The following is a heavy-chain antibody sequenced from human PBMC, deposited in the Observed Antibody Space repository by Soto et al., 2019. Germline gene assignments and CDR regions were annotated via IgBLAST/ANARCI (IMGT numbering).Heavy chain of an antibody. CDR1: GFTFSSYA. J-gene: IGHJ4*02. CDR3: AKDQLLWFGESPALTDY. Sequence: PGGSLRLSCAASGFTFSSYAMSWVRQAPGKGLEWVSAISGSGGSTYYADSVKGRFTISRDNSKNTLYLQMNSLRAEDTAVYYCAKDQLLWFGESPALTDYWGQGTLVTVSS. D-gene: IGHD3-10*01. V-gene: IGHV3-23*01. CDR2: ISGSGGST.